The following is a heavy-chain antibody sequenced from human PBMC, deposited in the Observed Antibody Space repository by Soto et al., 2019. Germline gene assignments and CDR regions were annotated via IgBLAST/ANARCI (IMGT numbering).Heavy chain of an antibody. J-gene: IGHJ5*02. V-gene: IGHV1-18*01. Sequence: QVQLVQSGAEVKKPGASVKVSCRASGYTFTNFGVTWVRRAPGQGLEWMGWISAYTDTPNYAQKFQGRVTVTIDTSTSTAYMDLRSLTSDGTAVHYCARVIPGVEAWFDPWGQGTLVTVSS. CDR2: ISAYTDTP. CDR1: GYTFTNFG. CDR3: ARVIPGVEAWFDP. D-gene: IGHD2-2*01.